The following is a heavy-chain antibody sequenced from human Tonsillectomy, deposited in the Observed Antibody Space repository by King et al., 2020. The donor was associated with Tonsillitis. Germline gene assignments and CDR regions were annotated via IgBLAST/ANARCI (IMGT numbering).Heavy chain of an antibody. Sequence: LQLQESGPGLVKPSETLSLTCTVSGGSISSSSYYWGWIRQPPGKWREWIGRIYSSGSTYFNPSLQSRVTISVDTSKNQFSLKLTSVTAADTAVYYCARHDATYRPRPWFDPWGQGTLVTVSS. J-gene: IGHJ5*02. CDR3: ARHDATYRPRPWFDP. D-gene: IGHD3-16*02. V-gene: IGHV4-39*01. CDR2: IYSSGST. CDR1: GGSISSSSYY.